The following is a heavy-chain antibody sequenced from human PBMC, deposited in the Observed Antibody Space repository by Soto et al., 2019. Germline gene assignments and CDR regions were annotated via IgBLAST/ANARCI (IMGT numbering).Heavy chain of an antibody. CDR3: AKVPWGSSRTAGFDY. Sequence: EVQLLESGGDLVQPGGSLRLSCVVSGFTFTHYAMNWVRQAPGKGLEWVSAITGTDNTYYADSVQGRFTISRDSFESTIYLQMNSLKAEDTAVYYCAKVPWGSSRTAGFDYWGQGTLVSVSS. J-gene: IGHJ4*02. D-gene: IGHD6-6*01. CDR1: GFTFTHYA. CDR2: ITGTDNT. V-gene: IGHV3-23*01.